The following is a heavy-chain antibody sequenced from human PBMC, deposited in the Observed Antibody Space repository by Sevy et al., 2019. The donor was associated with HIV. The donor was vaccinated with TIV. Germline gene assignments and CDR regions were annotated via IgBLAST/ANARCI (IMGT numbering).Heavy chain of an antibody. CDR2: IYSGGST. CDR1: GFTVSSNY. Sequence: GGSLRLSCAASGFTVSSNYMSWVRQAPGKGLEWVSVIYSGGSTYYGDSVKGRFTISRDNSKNKLYLQMNSLRAEDTAVYYCARDHYSSSQNYYYYYGMDVWGQGTTVTVSS. V-gene: IGHV3-53*01. D-gene: IGHD6-13*01. CDR3: ARDHYSSSQNYYYYYGMDV. J-gene: IGHJ6*02.